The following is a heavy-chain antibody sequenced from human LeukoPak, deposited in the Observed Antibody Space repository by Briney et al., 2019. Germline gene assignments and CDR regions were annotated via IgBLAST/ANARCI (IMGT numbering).Heavy chain of an antibody. J-gene: IGHJ4*02. D-gene: IGHD2-15*01. CDR3: AKDAGACATPTCYHDS. V-gene: IGHV3-23*01. Sequence: GGSLRLSCAASGFAFTTLAMTWVRQAPGKGLEWVSTMIGRGETTYYADSVQGRFTISRDNSKNTLYLQMNSLRPEDTAIYYCAKDAGACATPTCYHDSWGQGTLVTVSS. CDR1: GFAFTTLA. CDR2: MIGRGETT.